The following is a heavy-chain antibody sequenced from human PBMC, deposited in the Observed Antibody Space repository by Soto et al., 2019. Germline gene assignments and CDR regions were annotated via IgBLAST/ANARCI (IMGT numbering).Heavy chain of an antibody. J-gene: IGHJ4*02. CDR3: ARIQFYGSVNYYNPAPFEY. D-gene: IGHD3-10*01. CDR2: IWYDGSKR. V-gene: IGHV3-33*01. Sequence: WGSLRISCAAVGFTFSDYGMHWVRQDPGKGLEWVALIWYDGSKRYYADSVKGRFTISRDNSKNTLYLQMNNLRAEDTAVFYCARIQFYGSVNYYNPAPFEYWGQGTLVTVSS. CDR1: GFTFSDYG.